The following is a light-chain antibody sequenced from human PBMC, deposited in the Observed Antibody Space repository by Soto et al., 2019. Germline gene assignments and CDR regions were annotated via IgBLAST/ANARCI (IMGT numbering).Light chain of an antibody. CDR2: EES. CDR1: QAVPNN. CDR3: QQVKTYPRT. J-gene: IGKJ4*01. Sequence: DIHLTQSPSFLSASVGDRVTITCRPSQAVPNNMAWYQQKPGQPPKLLIYEESTLHSGVPSRFSGRKSGTQFTLTIDRLQPEDFATYYCQQVKTYPRTFGGGTKVEIK. V-gene: IGKV1-9*01.